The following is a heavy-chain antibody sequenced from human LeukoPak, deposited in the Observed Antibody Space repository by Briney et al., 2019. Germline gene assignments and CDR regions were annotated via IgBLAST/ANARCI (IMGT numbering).Heavy chain of an antibody. CDR1: GYTFTSYG. Sequence: ASVNVSCKASGYTFTSYGISWVRQAPGQGLEWMGWISAYNGNTNYAQKLQGRVTMTTDTSTSTAYMELRSLRSDDTAVYYCARDRKSYYDFWSGYLRNDYWGQGTLVTVSS. V-gene: IGHV1-18*01. CDR2: ISAYNGNT. D-gene: IGHD3-3*01. J-gene: IGHJ4*02. CDR3: ARDRKSYYDFWSGYLRNDY.